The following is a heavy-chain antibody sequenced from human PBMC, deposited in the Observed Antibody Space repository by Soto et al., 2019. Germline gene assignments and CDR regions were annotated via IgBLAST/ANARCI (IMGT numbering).Heavy chain of an antibody. J-gene: IGHJ4*02. Sequence: PSETLSLTCTVSGGSFTGHFWSWVRQPPGKVLEWIGEVSHSGNTKYYPSPRSRVTLSVDSSKNQISLALTSVTAADTAVYYCARAKFEGTGWHQFDIWGQGTLVTSPQ. CDR2: VSHSGNT. D-gene: IGHD7-27*01. CDR3: ARAKFEGTGWHQFDI. CDR1: GGSFTGHF. V-gene: IGHV4-34*01.